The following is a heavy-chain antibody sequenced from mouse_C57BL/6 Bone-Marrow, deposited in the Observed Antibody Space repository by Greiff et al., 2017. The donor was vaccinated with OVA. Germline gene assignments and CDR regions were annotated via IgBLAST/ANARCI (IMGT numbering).Heavy chain of an antibody. CDR3: ARSWDGIYYFDY. J-gene: IGHJ2*01. D-gene: IGHD4-1*01. V-gene: IGHV1-42*01. CDR2: INPSTGGT. Sequence: EVQLQQSGPELVKPGASVKISCKASGYSFTGYYMNWVKQSPEKSLEWIGEINPSTGGTTYNQKFKAKATLTVDKSSSTAYMQLKSLTSEDSAVYYCARSWDGIYYFDYWGQGTTLTVSS. CDR1: GYSFTGYY.